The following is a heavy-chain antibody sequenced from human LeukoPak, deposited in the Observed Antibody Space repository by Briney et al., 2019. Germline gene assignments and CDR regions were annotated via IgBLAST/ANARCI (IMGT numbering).Heavy chain of an antibody. CDR2: IKRDESEK. CDR1: GFTFSIYW. D-gene: IGHD6-13*01. CDR3: ASETKLAAACTTIGY. J-gene: IGHJ4*02. Sequence: GGSLRLSCAASGFTFSIYWMSWVRQAPGKGLEWVANIKRDESEKFYVDSVKGRFTISRDNAKNSLYLQMNSLRAEDTAMYYCASETKLAAACTTIGYWGQGTLVTVSS. V-gene: IGHV3-7*01.